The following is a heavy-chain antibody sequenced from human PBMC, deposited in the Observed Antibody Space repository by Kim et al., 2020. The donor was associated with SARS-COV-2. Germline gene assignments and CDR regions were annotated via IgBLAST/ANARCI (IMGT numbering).Heavy chain of an antibody. J-gene: IGHJ6*02. CDR3: ARAVVVVAARGYYGMDV. V-gene: IGHV1-69*01. D-gene: IGHD2-15*01. Sequence: FQGRVTITADESTSTAYMELSSLRSEDTAVYYCARAVVVVAARGYYGMDVWGQGTTVTVSS.